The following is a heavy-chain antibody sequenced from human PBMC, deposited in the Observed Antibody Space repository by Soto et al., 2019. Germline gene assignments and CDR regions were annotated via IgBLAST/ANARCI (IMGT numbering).Heavy chain of an antibody. CDR3: ARYRREAVAGYTLDN. V-gene: IGHV4-59*01. J-gene: IGHJ4*02. CDR2: VYNSGST. Sequence: SETLSLTCTVSGGSISSNYWTWIRQPPGKGLEWIGYVYNSGSTNYNPSLKSRVTISEDTSKSQFSLKVNSMTAADTAVYCCARYRREAVAGYTLDNWGQGILVTVSS. CDR1: GGSISSNY. D-gene: IGHD6-13*01.